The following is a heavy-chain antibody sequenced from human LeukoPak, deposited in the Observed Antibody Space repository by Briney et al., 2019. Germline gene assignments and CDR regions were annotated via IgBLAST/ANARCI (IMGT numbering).Heavy chain of an antibody. CDR1: GGSFSGYY. Sequence: TSETLSLTCAVYGGSFSGYYWSWIRQPPGKGLEWIGEINHSGSTNYNPSLKSRVTISVDTSKNQFSLKLSSVTAADTAVYYCARDRPLAYCGGDCVHYYYYYYMDVWGKGTTVTVSS. J-gene: IGHJ6*03. V-gene: IGHV4-34*01. CDR2: INHSGST. CDR3: ARDRPLAYCGGDCVHYYYYYYMDV. D-gene: IGHD2-21*01.